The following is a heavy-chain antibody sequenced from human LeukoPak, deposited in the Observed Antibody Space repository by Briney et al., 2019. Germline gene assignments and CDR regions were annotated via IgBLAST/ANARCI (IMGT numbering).Heavy chain of an antibody. J-gene: IGHJ5*02. V-gene: IGHV1-69*05. D-gene: IGHD5-18*01. CDR1: GGTFSSYA. Sequence: SVKVSCKASGGTFSSYAISWVRQAPGQGLELMGGIIPIFGTANYAQKFQGRVTITTDESTSTAYMELSSLRSEDTAVYYCARDQGYSYGQGASDWFDPWGQGTLVTVSS. CDR2: IIPIFGTA. CDR3: ARDQGYSYGQGASDWFDP.